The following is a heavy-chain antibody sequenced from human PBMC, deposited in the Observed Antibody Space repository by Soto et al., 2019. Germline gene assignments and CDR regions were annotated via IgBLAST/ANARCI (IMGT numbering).Heavy chain of an antibody. D-gene: IGHD5-18*01. CDR1: GGSISSYY. J-gene: IGHJ3*02. CDR3: ARDRRYSYGPDAFDI. Sequence: ASETLSLTCTVSGGSISSYYWSWIRQPPGKGLEWIGYIYYSGSTNYNPSLKSRVTISVDTSKNQFSLKLSSVTAADTAVYYCARDRRYSYGPDAFDIWGQGTMVTVSS. V-gene: IGHV4-59*01. CDR2: IYYSGST.